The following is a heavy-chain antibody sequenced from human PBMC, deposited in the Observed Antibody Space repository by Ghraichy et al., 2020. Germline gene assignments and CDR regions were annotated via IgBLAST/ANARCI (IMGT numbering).Heavy chain of an antibody. Sequence: GGSLRLSCAASGFTFSSYEMHWVRQAPGKGLEWVSYISPSGNSIYYADSVKGRFTVSRDNSKNSLYLQMNSLRAEDTAVYYCVGGGSVDYRGQGTLLTVSS. CDR2: ISPSGNSI. CDR1: GFTFSSYE. D-gene: IGHD2-15*01. CDR3: VGGGSVDY. V-gene: IGHV3-48*03. J-gene: IGHJ4*02.